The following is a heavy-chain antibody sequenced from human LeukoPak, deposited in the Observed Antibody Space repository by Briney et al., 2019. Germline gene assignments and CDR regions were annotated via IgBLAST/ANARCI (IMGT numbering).Heavy chain of an antibody. CDR3: ATDSGHSFSY. V-gene: IGHV3-74*03. J-gene: IGHJ3*01. CDR1: GSTFNTAW. D-gene: IGHD3-16*01. Sequence: GGSLRLSCAASGSTFNTAWMHWVRQAPGKGLVWVSRIYSDGSATTYAEFAKGRFTISRDNAKNTLYLQMNSLRIEDTAVYYCATDSGHSFSYWGQGTKVTVSA. CDR2: IYSDGSAT.